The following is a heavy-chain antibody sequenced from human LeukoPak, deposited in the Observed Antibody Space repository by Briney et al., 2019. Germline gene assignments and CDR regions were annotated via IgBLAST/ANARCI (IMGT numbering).Heavy chain of an antibody. CDR2: INAGNGDT. CDR1: GYTFTSYV. Sequence: ASVKVSCKASGYTFTSYVLHWVRQAPGQRLEWMGWINAGNGDTKYSQKFQGRVTITRDTSASTAYMGLSSLRSEDTAVYYCARGYDTSAYSPFAYWGQGTLVTVSS. V-gene: IGHV1-3*01. D-gene: IGHD3-22*01. J-gene: IGHJ4*02. CDR3: ARGYDTSAYSPFAY.